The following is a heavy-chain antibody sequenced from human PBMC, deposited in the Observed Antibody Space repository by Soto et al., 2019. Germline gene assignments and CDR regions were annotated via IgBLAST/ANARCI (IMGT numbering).Heavy chain of an antibody. CDR2: INPNSGGS. CDR3: ARADYYGDLSPTTPFHH. J-gene: IGHJ1*01. CDR1: GYTFTGYY. Sequence: ASVKVSCKASGYTFTGYYMHWVRQAPGQGLEWMGWINPNSGGSNYAQKFQGWVTMTRDTSISTAYMELSRLRSDDTAVYYCARADYYGDLSPTTPFHHWGQGTLVTVSS. V-gene: IGHV1-2*04. D-gene: IGHD4-17*01.